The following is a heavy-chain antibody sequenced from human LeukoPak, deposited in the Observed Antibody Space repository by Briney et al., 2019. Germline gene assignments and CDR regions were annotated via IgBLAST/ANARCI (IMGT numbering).Heavy chain of an antibody. Sequence: GGSLRLSCAASGFTFSSYAMSWVRQAPGKGLEWVSAISGSGGSTYYADSVKGRFTISRDNSKNTLYLQTNSLRAEDTAVYYCANHYYDSGFDYWGQGTLVTVSS. D-gene: IGHD3-10*01. CDR2: ISGSGGST. CDR1: GFTFSSYA. J-gene: IGHJ4*02. V-gene: IGHV3-23*01. CDR3: ANHYYDSGFDY.